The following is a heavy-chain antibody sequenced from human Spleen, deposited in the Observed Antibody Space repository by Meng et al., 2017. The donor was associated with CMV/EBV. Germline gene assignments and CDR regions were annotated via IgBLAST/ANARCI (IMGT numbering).Heavy chain of an antibody. J-gene: IGHJ6*02. CDR1: GFTFSSYW. CDR2: ITADGTVT. Sequence: GESLKISCVASGFTFSSYWMHWVRQGPGKGLMWVSRITADGTVTSYADSVKGRFTVSRDNAKNTLYLQMNSLRAEDTAVYYCAKVLNEYSSSSFPYYYYGMDVWGQGTTVTVSS. CDR3: AKVLNEYSSSSFPYYYYGMDV. D-gene: IGHD6-6*01. V-gene: IGHV3-74*01.